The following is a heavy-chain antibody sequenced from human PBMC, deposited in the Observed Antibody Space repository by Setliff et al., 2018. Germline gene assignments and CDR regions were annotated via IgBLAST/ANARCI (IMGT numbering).Heavy chain of an antibody. V-gene: IGHV4-61*02. CDR2: INTSGGT. J-gene: IGHJ4*02. Sequence: KPSETLSLTCTVSGGSLSIGSYHWMWIRQPAGKGLEWIGRINTSGGTDYNPFLKSRVTISPDTSKNQFSLKLSSVTAADTAVYYCARDPRDGKSFFDHWGQGTLVTVSS. CDR1: GGSLSIGSYH. CDR3: ARDPRDGKSFFDH.